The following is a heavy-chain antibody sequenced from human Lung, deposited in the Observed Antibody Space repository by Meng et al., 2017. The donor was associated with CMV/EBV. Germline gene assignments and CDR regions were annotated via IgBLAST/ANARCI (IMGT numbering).Heavy chain of an antibody. D-gene: IGHD7-27*01. CDR3: VRANLGSTDY. CDR1: GYTFTGYY. CDR2: ITPSSGGT. V-gene: IGHV1-2*06. Sequence: QLQAVTAWAEVKNPGASVKVSCKASGYTFTGYYMHCLRQAPGQGLEWVGRITPSSGGTTYAQKFQGRVTMTRDTSISTAYMELSSLRSDDAAIYYCVRANLGSTDYWGQGTLVTVSS. J-gene: IGHJ4*02.